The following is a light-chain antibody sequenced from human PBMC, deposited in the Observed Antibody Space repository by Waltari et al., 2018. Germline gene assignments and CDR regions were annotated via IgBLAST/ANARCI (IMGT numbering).Light chain of an antibody. J-gene: IGLJ2*01. Sequence: SYELTQPPSVSVSPGQTASITCSGDKLEDNYASWYQQTPGQSPVLVIYQDNRRPSGIPERFSGSTSGNTATLTISGTQAMDEADYYCQAWDRNTYVVFGGGTKLTVL. CDR3: QAWDRNTYVV. CDR2: QDN. V-gene: IGLV3-1*01. CDR1: KLEDNY.